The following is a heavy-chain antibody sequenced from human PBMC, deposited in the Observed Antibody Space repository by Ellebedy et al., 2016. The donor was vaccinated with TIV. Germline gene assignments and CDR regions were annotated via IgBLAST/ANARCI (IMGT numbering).Heavy chain of an antibody. CDR3: ARDLLGSADY. D-gene: IGHD3-22*01. V-gene: IGHV1-69*04. CDR1: GGTFSRYA. Sequence: AASVTVSCKASGGTFSRYALNWVRQAPGQGLEWMGRIMPILDIANYPQKFQGRVTITADKPTSTAYMEPRSLRSEDTAVYYCARDLLGSADYWGQGTLVTVSS. CDR2: IMPILDIA. J-gene: IGHJ4*02.